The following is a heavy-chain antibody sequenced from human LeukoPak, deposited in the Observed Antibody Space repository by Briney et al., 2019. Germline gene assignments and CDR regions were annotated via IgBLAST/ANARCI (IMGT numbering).Heavy chain of an antibody. V-gene: IGHV1-2*02. D-gene: IGHD6-13*01. CDR2: IRGDTGDT. Sequence: ASVTVSCKTSGYTLSDYYMHWVRQAPGQGPEWMGWIRGDTGDTDSPQKFQGRVTMTRDTSTNTAYMELSRLTYDDTAMYFCARVRGNSCDYWGQGTLVTVSS. J-gene: IGHJ4*02. CDR1: GYTLSDYY. CDR3: ARVRGNSCDY.